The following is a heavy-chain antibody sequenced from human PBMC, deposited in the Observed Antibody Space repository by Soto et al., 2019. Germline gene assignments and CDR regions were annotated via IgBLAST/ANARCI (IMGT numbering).Heavy chain of an antibody. J-gene: IGHJ6*02. CDR1: GFTFSSYA. V-gene: IGHV3-23*01. Sequence: PGVSLRLSCAASGFTFSSYAMSWVRQAPGKGLEWVSAISGSGGSTYYADSVKGRFTISRDNSKNTLYLQMNSLRAEDTAVYYCAKFHGPESYYYYGMDVWGQGTTVTGS. CDR2: ISGSGGST. CDR3: AKFHGPESYYYYGMDV.